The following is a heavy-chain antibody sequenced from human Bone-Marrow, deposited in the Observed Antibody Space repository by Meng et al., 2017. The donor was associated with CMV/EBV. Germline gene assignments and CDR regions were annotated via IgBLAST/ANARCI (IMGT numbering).Heavy chain of an antibody. V-gene: IGHV3-48*03. CDR2: ISSSGSTK. CDR3: ARGRYGSGSYHTYYYYYGMDV. Sequence: GESLKISCAASGFTFGSYEMNWVRQAPGKGLEWIAYISSSGSTKNYAGAVKGRFSISRDNAKKSLYLEMNSLRVEDTAVYYCARGRYGSGSYHTYYYYYGMDVWGQGTTVTVSS. CDR1: GFTFGSYE. J-gene: IGHJ6*02. D-gene: IGHD3-10*01.